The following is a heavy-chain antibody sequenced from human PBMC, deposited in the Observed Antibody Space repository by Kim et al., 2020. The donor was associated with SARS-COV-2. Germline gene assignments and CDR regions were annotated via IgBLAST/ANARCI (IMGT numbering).Heavy chain of an antibody. J-gene: IGHJ4*02. V-gene: IGHV3-9*01. CDR2: ISWSSESI. Sequence: GGSLRLSCTASGFILDDYAMHWVRQVPGKGLEWVSGISWSSESIGYADSVKGRFTISRDNARNSLYLEMNSLRPDDTALYYCVKSSSSSWWGGFDSWGQG. D-gene: IGHD3-22*01. CDR1: GFILDDYA. CDR3: VKSSSSSWWGGFDS.